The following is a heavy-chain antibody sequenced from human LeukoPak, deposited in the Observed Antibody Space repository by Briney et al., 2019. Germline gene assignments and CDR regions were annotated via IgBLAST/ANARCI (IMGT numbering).Heavy chain of an antibody. CDR2: IDPNSGGT. CDR3: ARDPTRGAVADNWFDP. V-gene: IGHV1-2*02. D-gene: IGHD6-19*01. CDR1: GYTFTGYY. J-gene: IGHJ5*02. Sequence: ASVKVSCKASGYTFTGYYMHWVRQAPGQGLEWMGWIDPNSGGTNYAQKFQGRATMTRDTSISTAYMELSRLRSDDTAVYYCARDPTRGAVADNWFDPWGQGTLVTVSS.